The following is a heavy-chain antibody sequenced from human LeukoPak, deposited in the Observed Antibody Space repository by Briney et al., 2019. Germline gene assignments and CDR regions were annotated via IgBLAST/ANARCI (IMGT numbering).Heavy chain of an antibody. J-gene: IGHJ4*02. CDR1: GFSFSSYG. CDR2: IRYDGTNK. Sequence: GGSLRLSCAASGFSFSSYGMHWVRQAQGKGLEWVAFIRYDGTNKYYADSVKGRFTISRDNSKNTLYLQMNSLRAEDTAMYYCAKDSAYYYDSSGYYYDWGQGTLVTVSS. CDR3: AKDSAYYYDSSGYYYD. D-gene: IGHD3-22*01. V-gene: IGHV3-30*02.